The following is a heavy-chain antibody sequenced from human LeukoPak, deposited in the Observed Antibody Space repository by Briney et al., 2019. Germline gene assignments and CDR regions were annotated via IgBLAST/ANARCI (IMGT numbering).Heavy chain of an antibody. D-gene: IGHD3-16*01. Sequence: SETLSLTCTVSGGSISSSRYYWGWIRQPPGKGLEWIGSIYSNGNTYYNTSLRSRVTISVDTSKTQCSLMLSSVTAANTAVYHCAFSYYVANSGYFHDVFDMWGQGTMVTVSS. CDR2: IYSNGNT. CDR3: AFSYYVANSGYFHDVFDM. V-gene: IGHV4-39*07. J-gene: IGHJ3*02. CDR1: GGSISSSRYY.